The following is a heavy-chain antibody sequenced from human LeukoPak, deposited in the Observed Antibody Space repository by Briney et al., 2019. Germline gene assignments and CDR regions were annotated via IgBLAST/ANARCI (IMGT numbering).Heavy chain of an antibody. CDR2: ISYDGSNK. D-gene: IGHD2-15*01. CDR1: GFTFSSYA. V-gene: IGHV3-30-3*01. CDR3: AKDLSGTFDY. J-gene: IGHJ4*02. Sequence: PGGSLRLPCAASGFTFSSYAMHWVRQAPGKGLEWVAVISYDGSNKYYADSVKGRFTISRDNSKNTLYLQMNSLRAEDTAVYYCAKDLSGTFDYWGQGTLVTVSS.